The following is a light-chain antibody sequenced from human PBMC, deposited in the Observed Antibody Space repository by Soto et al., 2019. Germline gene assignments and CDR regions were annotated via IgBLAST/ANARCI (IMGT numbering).Light chain of an antibody. V-gene: IGLV2-14*01. CDR3: SSYTSSTPQV. CDR2: EVG. J-gene: IGLJ3*02. Sequence: QSALTQPASVSGSPGQSITISCAGTSSDVGAYNYVSWYQQHPGKAPKLVIYEVGDRPSGVSNRFSGSKSGNTASLTISGLQAEDEADYCSSYTSSTPQVFGGGTKLTVL. CDR1: SSDVGAYNY.